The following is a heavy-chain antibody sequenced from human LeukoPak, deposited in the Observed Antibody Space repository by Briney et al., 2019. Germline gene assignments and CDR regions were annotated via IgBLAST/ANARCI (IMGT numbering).Heavy chain of an antibody. Sequence: NASETLSLTCAVYGGSFSGYYWSWIRQPPGKGLEWIGEINHSGSTNYNPSLESRVTISVDTSKNQFSLKLSSVTAADTAGYYCARQAEARSPFDYWGQGTLVTVSS. D-gene: IGHD6-6*01. CDR2: INHSGST. CDR1: GGSFSGYY. V-gene: IGHV4-34*01. J-gene: IGHJ4*02. CDR3: ARQAEARSPFDY.